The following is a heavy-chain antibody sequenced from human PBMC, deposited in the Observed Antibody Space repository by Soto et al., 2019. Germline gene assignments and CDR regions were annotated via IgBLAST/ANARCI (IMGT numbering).Heavy chain of an antibody. Sequence: QITLKESGPTLVKPTQTLTLTCTFSGFSLSTSGAGVGWIRQPPGKALEWLAVIYWDDSKTYSPSLKSRLTIAKDTSRDQVVLTMTTMDPGDTDTYYCAHKGSGSRAIDYWGQGALVTVSS. J-gene: IGHJ4*02. V-gene: IGHV2-5*02. CDR1: GFSLSTSGAG. CDR2: IYWDDSK. D-gene: IGHD3-10*01. CDR3: AHKGSGSRAIDY.